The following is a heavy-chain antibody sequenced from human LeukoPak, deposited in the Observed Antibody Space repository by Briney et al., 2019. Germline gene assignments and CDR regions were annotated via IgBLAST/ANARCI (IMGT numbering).Heavy chain of an antibody. Sequence: PGGSLRLSCAASGFTFSSYWMNWARQAPGKGLEWVASINHNGNVNYYVDSVKGRFTISRDNAKNSLYLQMSNLRAEDTAVYYCARDHKQQPFAFDYWGQGTLVTVSS. CDR1: GFTFSSYW. CDR2: INHNGNVN. CDR3: ARDHKQQPFAFDY. V-gene: IGHV3-7*03. J-gene: IGHJ4*02. D-gene: IGHD6-13*01.